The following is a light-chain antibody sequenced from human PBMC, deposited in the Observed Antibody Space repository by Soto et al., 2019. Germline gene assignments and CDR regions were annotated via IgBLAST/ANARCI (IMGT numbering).Light chain of an antibody. J-gene: IGLJ2*01. CDR3: RSSDGNNCLV. CDR2: EVS. CDR1: SSDVDGYNY. V-gene: IGLV2-8*01. Sequence: QSALTQPPSASGSPGQSVTISCTGTSSDVDGYNYVSLYQQHPGKAPKLMISEVSKRPSGVPDRFSCSKSRNTASLTVSGLQADDEADYDCRSSDGNNCLVVGGGTTVAVL.